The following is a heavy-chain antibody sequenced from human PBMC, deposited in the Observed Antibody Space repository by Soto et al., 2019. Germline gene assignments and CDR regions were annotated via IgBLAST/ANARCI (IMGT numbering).Heavy chain of an antibody. CDR3: AREYGAYGSVSYPMAARASSFDS. Sequence: ASVKVSCKASGYTFTGYYMHWVRQAPGQGLEWMGWINPNSGGTNYAQKFQGWVTMTRDTSISTAYMELSRLRSDDTAVYYCAREYGAYGSVSYPMAARASSFDSWGQGTLVTRSS. CDR1: GYTFTGYY. CDR2: INPNSGGT. J-gene: IGHJ5*01. D-gene: IGHD3-10*01. V-gene: IGHV1-2*04.